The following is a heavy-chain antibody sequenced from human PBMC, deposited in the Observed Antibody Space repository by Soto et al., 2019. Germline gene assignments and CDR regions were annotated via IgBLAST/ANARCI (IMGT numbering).Heavy chain of an antibody. D-gene: IGHD3-9*01. Sequence: GGSLRLSCAASGFTFSSYGMHWVRQAPGKGLEWVAVIWYDGSNKYYADSVKGRFTISRDNSKNTLYLQMNSLRAEDTAVYYCARDSEGLRYFDWFPTNDLDYWGQGTLVTVSS. CDR2: IWYDGSNK. V-gene: IGHV3-33*01. CDR3: ARDSEGLRYFDWFPTNDLDY. CDR1: GFTFSSYG. J-gene: IGHJ4*02.